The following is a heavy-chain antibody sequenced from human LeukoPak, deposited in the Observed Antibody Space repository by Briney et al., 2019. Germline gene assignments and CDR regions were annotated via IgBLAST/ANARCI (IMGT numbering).Heavy chain of an antibody. Sequence: GGSLRLSCLTSGFTLSTNAMSWVRQAPGKGLEWISGISGSGASTYYADSVKGRFTISRDDSRNTLYLQMNSLRGDDTAVYYCAKVSRFNDAFDIWGQGTMVTVPS. J-gene: IGHJ3*02. CDR2: ISGSGAST. CDR1: GFTLSTNA. V-gene: IGHV3-23*01. CDR3: AKVSRFNDAFDI.